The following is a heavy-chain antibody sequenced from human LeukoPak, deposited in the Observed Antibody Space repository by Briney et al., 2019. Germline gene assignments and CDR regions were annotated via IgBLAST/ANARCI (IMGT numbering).Heavy chain of an antibody. Sequence: PGGSLRLSCAASGLTFSSYAMSWVRQAPGQGLEWVSSISESGRSTYYAGSVKGRFTISRDNSKNTLFLQMNSLRAEDTAVYYCARLFGSGWPGYFYYAMDVWGQGTTVAVSS. D-gene: IGHD6-19*01. CDR1: GLTFSSYA. CDR3: ARLFGSGWPGYFYYAMDV. V-gene: IGHV3-23*01. J-gene: IGHJ6*02. CDR2: ISESGRST.